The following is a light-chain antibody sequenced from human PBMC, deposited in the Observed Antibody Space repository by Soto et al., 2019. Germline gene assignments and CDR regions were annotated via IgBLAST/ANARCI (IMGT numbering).Light chain of an antibody. CDR3: CSHPHGSLLV. CDR1: SSDVGTYDL. Sequence: QSALTQPASVSASPGQSITISCTGTSSDVGTYDLVSWYQQHPGKAPKLMIYEVSKRPSGVSHRFSGSKSGNTASLTVSGLQAEDEADYYCCSHPHGSLLVFGAGTKLTVL. J-gene: IGLJ3*02. CDR2: EVS. V-gene: IGLV2-23*02.